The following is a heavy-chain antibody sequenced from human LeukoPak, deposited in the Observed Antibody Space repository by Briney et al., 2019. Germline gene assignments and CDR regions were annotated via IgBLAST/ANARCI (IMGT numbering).Heavy chain of an antibody. J-gene: IGHJ6*03. CDR1: VYTFTSYG. Sequence: GASVKVSRKASVYTFTSYGISWVRQAPGQGLEWMGWISAYNGNTNYAQKLQGRVTMTTDTSTSTAYMELRSLRSDDTAVYYCARSSGTTYYYYYYMDVWGKGTTVTVSS. CDR2: ISAYNGNT. CDR3: ARSSGTTYYYYYYMDV. V-gene: IGHV1-18*01. D-gene: IGHD1/OR15-1a*01.